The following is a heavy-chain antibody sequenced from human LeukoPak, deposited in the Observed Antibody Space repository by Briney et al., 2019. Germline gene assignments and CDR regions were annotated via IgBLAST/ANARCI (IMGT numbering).Heavy chain of an antibody. CDR2: ISSSSSYI. J-gene: IGHJ4*02. V-gene: IGHV3-21*01. D-gene: IGHD5-24*01. Sequence: GGSLRLSCAASGFTFSSYSMNWVRQAPGKGLEWVSSISSSSSYIYYADSVKGRFTISRDNAKNSLYLQMNSLRAEDTAVYYCARSRDGYNPKGLGYWGQGTLVTVSS. CDR3: ARSRDGYNPKGLGY. CDR1: GFTFSSYS.